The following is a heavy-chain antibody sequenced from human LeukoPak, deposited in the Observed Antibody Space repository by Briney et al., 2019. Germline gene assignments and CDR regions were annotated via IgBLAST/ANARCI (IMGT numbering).Heavy chain of an antibody. J-gene: IGHJ2*01. CDR3: SKGVGGAARYWYFDL. Sequence: GRSLRLSCAAAGFTFSSYGMHWVRQAPGRGLEWVALISYDGNNKYYPDSVKGRFTISRDNSKNTLFLQMDSLRAEDTAVYYCSKGVGGAARYWYFDLWGRGTLATVSS. D-gene: IGHD2-21*02. CDR1: GFTFSSYG. CDR2: ISYDGNNK. V-gene: IGHV3-30*18.